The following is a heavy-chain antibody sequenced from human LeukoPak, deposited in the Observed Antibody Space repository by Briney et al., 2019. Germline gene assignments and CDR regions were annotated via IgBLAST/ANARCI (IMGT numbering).Heavy chain of an antibody. D-gene: IGHD3-10*01. J-gene: IGHJ4*02. CDR2: ITSGSGTI. CDR1: GFTFSSYN. Sequence: GGSLRLSCAASGFTFSSYNMNWVRQAPGKGLEWVSYITSGSGTIYYADSVKGRFTISRDNARNSLYLQMNSLRAEDTAVYYCSGTGSVGWGQGTLVTVSS. CDR3: SGTGSVG. V-gene: IGHV3-48*01.